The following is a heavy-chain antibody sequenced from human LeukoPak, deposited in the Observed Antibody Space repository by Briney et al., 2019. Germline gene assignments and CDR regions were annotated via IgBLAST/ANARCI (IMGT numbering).Heavy chain of an antibody. V-gene: IGHV4-59*01. CDR1: GGSISSSYW. J-gene: IGHJ5*01. Sequence: SETLSLTCGVSGGSISSSYWWSWVRQPPGKELEWIGYIYDNGLTNYNPSLENRVTISLDTSKNQFSLRVKSVTAADTAVYYCARAAGETSDYWSGFAFRFDPWGQGTLVTVSS. CDR3: ARAAGETSDYWSGFAFRFDP. D-gene: IGHD3-3*01. CDR2: IYDNGLT.